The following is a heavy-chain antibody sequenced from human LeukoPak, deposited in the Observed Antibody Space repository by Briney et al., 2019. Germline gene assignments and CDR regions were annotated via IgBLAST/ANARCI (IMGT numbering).Heavy chain of an antibody. D-gene: IGHD6-19*01. J-gene: IGHJ4*02. CDR1: GGSISSYY. CDR3: ARVEGLREQWPGVDY. V-gene: IGHV4-39*07. Sequence: SETLSLTRTVSGGSISSYYWGWIRQPPGKGLEWIGSIYYSGSTYYNPSLKSRVTISVDTSKNQFSLKLSSVTAADTAVYYCARVEGLREQWPGVDYWGQGTLVTVSS. CDR2: IYYSGST.